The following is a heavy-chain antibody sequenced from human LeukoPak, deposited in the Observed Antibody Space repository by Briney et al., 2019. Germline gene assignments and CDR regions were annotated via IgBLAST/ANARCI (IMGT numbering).Heavy chain of an antibody. CDR1: GFTFSNYG. CDR2: IWYDGSNK. Sequence: GGSLRLSCATSGFTFSNYGTHWVRQAPGKGLEWVAVIWYDGSNKYYADSVKGRFTISRDNSKNTLYLQMNGLRAEDTGVYYCARGTESYFDYWGQGTLVTVSS. J-gene: IGHJ4*02. D-gene: IGHD1-1*01. CDR3: ARGTESYFDY. V-gene: IGHV3-33*01.